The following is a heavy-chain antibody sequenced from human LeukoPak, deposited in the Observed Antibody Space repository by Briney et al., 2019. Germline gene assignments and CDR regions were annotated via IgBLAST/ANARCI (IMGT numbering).Heavy chain of an antibody. J-gene: IGHJ6*02. V-gene: IGHV4-59*12. CDR2: IYYSGST. CDR1: GGSISSYY. CDR3: AREGPQVSAFCGMNV. Sequence: PSETLSLTCTVSGGSISSYYWSWIRQPQGKGLDRVGYIYYSGSTNYNPSLKRRVTITVDTSKNKFSLTLSLVTAAATAAYYCAREGPQVSAFCGMNVWGQGTTVTVSS. D-gene: IGHD3-3*02.